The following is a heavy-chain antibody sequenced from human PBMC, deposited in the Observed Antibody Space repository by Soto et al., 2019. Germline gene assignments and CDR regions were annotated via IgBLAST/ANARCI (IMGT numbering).Heavy chain of an antibody. D-gene: IGHD6-19*01. CDR2: INQGGSEK. J-gene: IGHJ4*02. V-gene: IGHV3-7*01. CDR1: GFVFRSYW. CDR3: ARDGVAAGLYLDN. Sequence: SGGSLRLSCAASGFVFRSYWMSWVRQAPGKGLEWVANINQGGSEKYYVDSVRGRFIISRDNAENSLYLQMNSLRAEDTALYYCARDGVAAGLYLDNWGQGTLVTVSS.